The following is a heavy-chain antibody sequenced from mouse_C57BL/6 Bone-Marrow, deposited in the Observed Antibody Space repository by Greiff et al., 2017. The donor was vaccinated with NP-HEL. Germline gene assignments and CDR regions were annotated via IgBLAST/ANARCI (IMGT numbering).Heavy chain of an antibody. CDR3: ARGYYGSSGYFDV. CDR2: IHPNSGST. V-gene: IGHV1-64*01. CDR1: GYTFTSYW. J-gene: IGHJ1*03. Sequence: QVQLQQPGAELVKPGASVKLSCKASGYTFTSYWMHWVKQRPGQGLEWIGMIHPNSGSTNYNANFKSKATLTVDKSSSTAYMQLSSLTSEDSAVYYCARGYYGSSGYFDVWGTGTTVTVSS. D-gene: IGHD1-1*01.